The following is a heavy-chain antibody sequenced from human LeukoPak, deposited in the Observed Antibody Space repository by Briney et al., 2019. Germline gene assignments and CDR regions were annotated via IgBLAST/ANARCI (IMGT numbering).Heavy chain of an antibody. J-gene: IGHJ4*02. CDR2: ISGSGGST. V-gene: IGHV3-23*01. CDR3: AKVGSSGWSSPFDY. Sequence: PGGSLRLSCAASGFTFSSYAMSWVRQAPGKGLEWVSAISGSGGSTYYADSVKGRFTISRDNSKNTLYLQMNSLRAEDTAVYYCAKVGSSGWSSPFDYWGQGTLSPSPQ. CDR1: GFTFSSYA. D-gene: IGHD6-19*01.